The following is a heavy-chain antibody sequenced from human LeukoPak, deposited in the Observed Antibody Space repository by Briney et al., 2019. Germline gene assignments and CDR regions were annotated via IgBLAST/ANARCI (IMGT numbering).Heavy chain of an antibody. J-gene: IGHJ6*02. CDR2: ISSSSSTI. V-gene: IGHV3-48*04. Sequence: PGGSLRLSCAASGFTFSSYSMNWVRQAPGKGLEWVSYISSSSSTIYYADSVKGRFTISRDNAKNSLYLQMNSLRAEDTAVYYCARARCSSTSCYGGYGMDVWGQGTTVAVSS. CDR1: GFTFSSYS. CDR3: ARARCSSTSCYGGYGMDV. D-gene: IGHD2-2*01.